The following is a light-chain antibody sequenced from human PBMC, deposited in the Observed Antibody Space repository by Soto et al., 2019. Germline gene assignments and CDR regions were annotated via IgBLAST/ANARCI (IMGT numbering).Light chain of an antibody. CDR3: QQYGSSPLT. CDR1: QSVNSSY. Sequence: ENVLTQSPGTLSLSPGERATLSCRASQSVNSSYLAWYQQKPGQAPRLLIFGASSRATGIPDRFSGSGSGTDFTLTISRLEPEDFAVYYCQQYGSSPLTFGGGTKVEIK. V-gene: IGKV3-20*01. J-gene: IGKJ4*01. CDR2: GAS.